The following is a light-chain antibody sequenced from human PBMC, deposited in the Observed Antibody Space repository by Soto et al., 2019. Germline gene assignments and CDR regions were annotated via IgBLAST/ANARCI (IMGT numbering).Light chain of an antibody. V-gene: IGLV2-8*01. CDR1: SSEVGGYNY. CDR3: SSYASSRNV. J-gene: IGLJ1*01. Sequence: QSVLTQPPSASGSPGQSVAISCTGSSSEVGGYNYVSWYQQHPGKAPKLMIYEVNKRPSGVPDRFSGSKSGNTASLTVSGIQAEDEADYSCSSYASSRNVFGTGTKLTVL. CDR2: EVN.